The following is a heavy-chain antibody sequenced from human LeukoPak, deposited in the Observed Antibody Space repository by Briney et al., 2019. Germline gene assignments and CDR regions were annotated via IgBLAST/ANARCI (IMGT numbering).Heavy chain of an antibody. D-gene: IGHD2-21*02. V-gene: IGHV4-59*08. Sequence: PSETLSLTCTVSGGSISSYYWSWIRQPPGKGLEWIGYIYYSGSTYYNPSLKSRVTISVDTSKNQFSLKLSSVTAADTAVYYCARGGDALDYWGQGTLVTVSS. CDR3: ARGGDALDY. CDR2: IYYSGST. CDR1: GGSISSYY. J-gene: IGHJ4*02.